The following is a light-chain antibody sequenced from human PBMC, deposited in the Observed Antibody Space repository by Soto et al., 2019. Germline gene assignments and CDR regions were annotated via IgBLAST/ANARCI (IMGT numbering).Light chain of an antibody. Sequence: EIVMKQSPATLSVSPGERATLSCRASQSVSSNLAWYQQKPGQAPRLLIYGASTRATGIPARFSGSGSGTEFTLTISSLQSEDFALYYCQQYNDWPPLTFGGGTKVDI. CDR2: GAS. CDR1: QSVSSN. CDR3: QQYNDWPPLT. V-gene: IGKV3-15*01. J-gene: IGKJ4*01.